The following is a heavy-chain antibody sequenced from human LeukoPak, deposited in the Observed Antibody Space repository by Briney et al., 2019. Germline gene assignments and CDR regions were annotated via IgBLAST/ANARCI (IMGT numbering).Heavy chain of an antibody. J-gene: IGHJ4*02. Sequence: GGSLRLSCTASGFTFSDYWMTWVRQAPGKGPEWVGNIKQDGSQRYYVASARGRSTISRDNAKNSLFRQMNGLRAEDTAVYYCARRGGSSSRRSPIDYWGQGTLVTVSS. V-gene: IGHV3-7*01. CDR2: IKQDGSQR. D-gene: IGHD6-6*01. CDR3: ARRGGSSSRRSPIDY. CDR1: GFTFSDYW.